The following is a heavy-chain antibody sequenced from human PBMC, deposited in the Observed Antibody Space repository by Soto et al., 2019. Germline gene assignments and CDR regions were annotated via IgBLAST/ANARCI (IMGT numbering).Heavy chain of an antibody. Sequence: EVHLVESGGRLVKPGESLRLSCVASGFDFSYYTMNWVRQAPGKGLEWVSAISASSSHKYSADSVRGRFTFSRDNANNSLYLQMNNLRVEDTAEYYCARLRSDAFDIWGQGTLVTVSS. CDR3: ARLRSDAFDI. V-gene: IGHV3-21*01. J-gene: IGHJ3*02. CDR1: GFDFSYYT. D-gene: IGHD4-17*01. CDR2: ISASSSHK.